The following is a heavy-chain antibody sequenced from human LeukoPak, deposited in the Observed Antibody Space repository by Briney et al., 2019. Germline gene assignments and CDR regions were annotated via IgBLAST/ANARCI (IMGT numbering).Heavy chain of an antibody. D-gene: IGHD6-6*01. CDR1: GGSSSGYY. V-gene: IGHV4-34*01. Sequence: PSETLSLTCAVYGGSSSGYYWSWIRQPPGKGLEWIGEINHSGSTNYNPSLKSRVTISVDTSKNQFSLKLSSVTAADTAVYYCACLTKARPYYYYYYMDVWGKGTTVTVSS. J-gene: IGHJ6*03. CDR2: INHSGST. CDR3: ACLTKARPYYYYYYMDV.